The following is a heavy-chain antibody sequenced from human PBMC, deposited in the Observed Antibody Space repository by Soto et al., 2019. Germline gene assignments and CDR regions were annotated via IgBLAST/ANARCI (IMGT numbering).Heavy chain of an antibody. J-gene: IGHJ4*02. Sequence: VGSLRLSCAASGFTFSSYAMSWVRQAPGKGLEWVSAISGSGGSTYYADSVKGRFTISRDNSKNTLYLQMNSLRAEDTAVYYCAKDNSRIQLWLFDYWGQGTLVTVSS. V-gene: IGHV3-23*01. CDR3: AKDNSRIQLWLFDY. CDR2: ISGSGGST. D-gene: IGHD5-18*01. CDR1: GFTFSSYA.